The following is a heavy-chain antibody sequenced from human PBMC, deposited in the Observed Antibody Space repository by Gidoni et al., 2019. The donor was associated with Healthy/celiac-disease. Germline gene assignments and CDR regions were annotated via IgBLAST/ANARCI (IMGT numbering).Heavy chain of an antibody. V-gene: IGHV1-8*01. CDR3: ARRIYDFWSGHLDY. CDR2: MNPNSGNT. D-gene: IGHD3-3*01. CDR1: GYTFTSYD. J-gene: IGHJ4*02. Sequence: QVQLVQSGAEVKKPGASVKVSCKASGYTFTSYDINWVRQATGQGLEWMGWMNPNSGNTGYAQEFQGRVTMTRNTSISTAYMELSGLRSEDTAVYYCARRIYDFWSGHLDYWGQGALVTVSS.